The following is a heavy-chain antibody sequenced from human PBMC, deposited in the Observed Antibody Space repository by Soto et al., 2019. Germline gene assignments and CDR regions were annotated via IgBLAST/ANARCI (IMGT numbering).Heavy chain of an antibody. D-gene: IGHD1-1*01. Sequence: SETLSLTCPVSGYSINSDYYWSFTRQPPKKVVECIGSVYRTAITLYNPSLKSRVSISVDISKNQFSLHLTSVTAADTAVYYCARIGRLRPRFFDPWGQGTRVTVSS. V-gene: IGHV4-38-2*01. J-gene: IGHJ5*02. CDR2: VYRTAIT. CDR1: GYSINSDYY. CDR3: ARIGRLRPRFFDP.